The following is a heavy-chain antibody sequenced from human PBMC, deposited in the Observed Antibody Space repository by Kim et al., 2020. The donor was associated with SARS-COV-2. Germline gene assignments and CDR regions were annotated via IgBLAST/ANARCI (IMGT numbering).Heavy chain of an antibody. J-gene: IGHJ4*02. CDR2: ISSNGGST. V-gene: IGHV3-64D*06. CDR3: VKSGELRLGELPPGNFDY. CDR1: GFTFSSYA. D-gene: IGHD3-16*01. Sequence: GGSLRLSCSASGFTFSSYAMHWVRQAPGKGLEYVSAISSNGGSTYYADSVKGRFTISRDNSKNTLYLQMSSLRAEDTAVYYCVKSGELRLGELPPGNFDYWGQGTLVTVSS.